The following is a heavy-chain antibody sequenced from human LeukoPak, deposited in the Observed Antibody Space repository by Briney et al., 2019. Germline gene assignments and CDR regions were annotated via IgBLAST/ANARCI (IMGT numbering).Heavy chain of an antibody. Sequence: SGGSLRLSCAASGFTFSSDSMNWVRQAPGKGLEWVSSISSSSSYIYYADSVKGRFTISRDNAKNSLYLQMNSLRAEDTAVYYCAGGDGGWYYFDYWGQGTLVTVSS. CDR3: AGGDGGWYYFDY. CDR2: ISSSSSYI. CDR1: GFTFSSDS. D-gene: IGHD6-19*01. V-gene: IGHV3-21*01. J-gene: IGHJ4*02.